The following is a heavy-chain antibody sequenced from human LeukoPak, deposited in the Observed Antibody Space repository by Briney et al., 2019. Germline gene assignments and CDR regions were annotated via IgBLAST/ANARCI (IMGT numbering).Heavy chain of an antibody. J-gene: IGHJ4*02. CDR1: GGSISNYY. V-gene: IGHV4-59*01. D-gene: IGHD3-22*01. CDR2: IHYSGST. CDR3: ARVGLYSYDNSAYYPYYFDY. Sequence: PSETLSLTCTVSGGSISNYYWSWIRQPPGKGLEWIGYIHYSGSTNYNPSFKSRVTISVDTSRNQFSLKLRSVTAADTAVYYCARVGLYSYDNSAYYPYYFDYWGRGTLVTVSS.